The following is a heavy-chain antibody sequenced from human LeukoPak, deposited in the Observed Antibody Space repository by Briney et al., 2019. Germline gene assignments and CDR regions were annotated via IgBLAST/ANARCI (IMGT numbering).Heavy chain of an antibody. D-gene: IGHD3-16*01. CDR3: AKDLKSGRGDLYFDY. V-gene: IGHV3-23*01. CDR1: GFTFSSYA. CDR2: ISGSGGST. J-gene: IGHJ4*02. Sequence: GGSLRLSCAASGFTFSSYAMSWVRQAPGKGLEWVSVISGSGGSTDYADSVKGRFTISRDNSKNTLYLQMNSLRAEDTAVYYCAKDLKSGRGDLYFDYWGQGTLVTVSS.